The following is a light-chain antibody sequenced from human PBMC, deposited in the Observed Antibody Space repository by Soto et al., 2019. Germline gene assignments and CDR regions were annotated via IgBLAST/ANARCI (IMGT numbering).Light chain of an antibody. J-gene: IGKJ4*01. V-gene: IGKV3-20*01. CDR3: QQYGSSLLT. CDR2: GAS. Sequence: EIVLTQSPGTLSLSPGERATLSCRASQSVSSSYLAWYQQKPGQAPRLLIYGASSRATGIPDRFSGSGSGTNFTLTISRVEPEDFAVYYCQQYGSSLLTFGGGTKVDIK. CDR1: QSVSSSY.